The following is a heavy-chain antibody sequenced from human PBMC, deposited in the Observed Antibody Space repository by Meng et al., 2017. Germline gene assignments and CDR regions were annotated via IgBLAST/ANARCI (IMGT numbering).Heavy chain of an antibody. CDR3: AKEYYDILTGYQQIDY. D-gene: IGHD3-9*01. CDR1: GFTFSSYA. J-gene: IGHJ4*02. CDR2: ISYDGSNK. Sequence: GAVGVAGGGVAPPGWSPRLSCAASGFTFSSYANHWVRQAPGKGLEWVAVISYDGSNKYYADSVKGRFTISRDNSKNTLYLQMNSLRAEDTAVYYCAKEYYDILTGYQQIDYWGQGTLVTVSS. V-gene: IGHV3-30*04.